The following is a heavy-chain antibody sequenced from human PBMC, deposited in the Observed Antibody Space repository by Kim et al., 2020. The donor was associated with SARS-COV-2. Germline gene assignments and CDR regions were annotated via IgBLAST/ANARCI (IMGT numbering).Heavy chain of an antibody. D-gene: IGHD6-19*01. CDR3: AREGATSGWYGSYYYYGMDV. V-gene: IGHV3-7*03. J-gene: IGHJ6*02. CDR2: IKQDGSEK. Sequence: GGSLRLSCAASGFTFSSYWMSWVRQAPGKGLEWVANIKQDGSEKYYVDSVKGRFTISRDNAKNSLYLQMNSLRAEDTAVYYCAREGATSGWYGSYYYYGMDVWGQGTTVTVSS. CDR1: GFTFSSYW.